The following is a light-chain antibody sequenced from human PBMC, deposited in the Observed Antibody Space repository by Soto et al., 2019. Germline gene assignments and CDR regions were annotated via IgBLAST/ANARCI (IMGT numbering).Light chain of an antibody. J-gene: IGKJ1*01. CDR3: QQYGSSLCT. Sequence: EIVLTQSPGTLSLSPGERATLSCRASQSVSSSYLAWYQQKPGQAPRLLIYGASSRATGNPDRVSGSGSGRAFTRTISRLEPEDFAVEYCQQYGSSLCTFGQGTKVVIK. CDR2: GAS. CDR1: QSVSSSY. V-gene: IGKV3-20*01.